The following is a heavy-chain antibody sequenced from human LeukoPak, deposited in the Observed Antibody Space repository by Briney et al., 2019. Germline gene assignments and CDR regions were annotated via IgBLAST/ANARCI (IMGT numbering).Heavy chain of an antibody. J-gene: IGHJ6*03. CDR2: IIPIFGTA. V-gene: IGHV1-69*13. Sequence: GASVKVSCKASGDTFSSYAISWVRQAPGQGLEWMGGIIPIFGTANYAQKFQGRVTITADESTSTAYMELSSLRSEDTAVYYCARSLGVKGSPSHYYYYYMDVWGKGTTVTVSS. D-gene: IGHD4-23*01. CDR3: ARSLGVKGSPSHYYYYYMDV. CDR1: GDTFSSYA.